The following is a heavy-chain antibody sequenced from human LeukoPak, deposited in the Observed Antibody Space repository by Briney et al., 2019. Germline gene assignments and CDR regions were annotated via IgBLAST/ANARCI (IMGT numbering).Heavy chain of an antibody. CDR3: ARGRGYCSSTSCNFDY. V-gene: IGHV4-34*01. D-gene: IGHD2-2*01. CDR1: GGSFSGYY. Sequence: SETLSLTCAVYGGSFSGYYWSWIRQPPGKGLEWIGEINHSGSTNYNPSLKSRVTIAADTSKNQFSLKLSSVTAADTAVYYCARGRGYCSSTSCNFDYWGQGTLVTVSS. CDR2: INHSGST. J-gene: IGHJ4*02.